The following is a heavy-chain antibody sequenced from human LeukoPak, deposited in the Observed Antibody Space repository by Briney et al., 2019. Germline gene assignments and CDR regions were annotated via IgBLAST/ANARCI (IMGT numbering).Heavy chain of an antibody. V-gene: IGHV4-30-2*01. CDR3: ARDQGYGTYFDY. CDR2: IYHSGST. J-gene: IGHJ4*02. Sequence: PSQTLSLTCAVSGGSISSGGYSWSWIRQPPGKGLEWIGYIYHSGSTYYNPSLKSRVTISVDRSKNQFSLKLSSVTAADTAVYYCARDQGYGTYFDYWCQGTLVTVST. D-gene: IGHD5-12*01. CDR1: GGSISSGGYS.